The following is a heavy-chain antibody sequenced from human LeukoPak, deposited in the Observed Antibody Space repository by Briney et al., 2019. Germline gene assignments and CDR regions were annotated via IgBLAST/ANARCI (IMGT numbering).Heavy chain of an antibody. CDR3: ARVGSSGSYWYYFDY. D-gene: IGHD3-10*01. V-gene: IGHV3-7*02. J-gene: IGHJ4*02. CDR2: IKQDGGQK. CDR1: GFTFSSCW. Sequence: PGGSLRLSCAASGFTFSSCWMSWVRQAAGKGLEGVANIKQDGGQKYYVDSVKGRFTISRENGKNSLYLQMNSLRDEDTAVYYCARVGSSGSYWYYFDYWGQGTLVTVSS.